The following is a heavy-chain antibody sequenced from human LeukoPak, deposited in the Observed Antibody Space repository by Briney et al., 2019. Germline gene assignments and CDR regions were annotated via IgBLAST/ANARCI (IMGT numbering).Heavy chain of an antibody. CDR3: AGSTSYYGSGRLYFDY. CDR1: GFTFSSHW. J-gene: IGHJ4*02. Sequence: PGGSLRLSCAASGFTFSSHWMHWVRQAPGKGLEWVSLIYSDGSTYYADSVKGRFTISRDNSKNTLYLQMNSLRAEDTAKYFCAGSTSYYGSGRLYFDYWGQGTLVTVSS. D-gene: IGHD3-10*01. CDR2: IYSDGST. V-gene: IGHV3-53*01.